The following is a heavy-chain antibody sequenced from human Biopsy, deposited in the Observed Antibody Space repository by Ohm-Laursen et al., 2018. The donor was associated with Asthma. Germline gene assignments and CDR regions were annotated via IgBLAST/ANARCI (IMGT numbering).Heavy chain of an antibody. CDR1: GFTFRSYA. J-gene: IGHJ6*02. CDR2: GGSYYDGGLK. D-gene: IGHD2-15*01. V-gene: IGHV3-30-3*01. CDR3: AGVDGVVEAATRLGGMDV. Sequence: SLRLSCAASGFTFRSYAMHWVRQAPGKGLEWVAVGGSYYDGGLKYYADSVKGRFTISRDNSKNTLYLQMTSLSAEDSAVYYCAGVDGVVEAATRLGGMDVWGQGTTVTVPS.